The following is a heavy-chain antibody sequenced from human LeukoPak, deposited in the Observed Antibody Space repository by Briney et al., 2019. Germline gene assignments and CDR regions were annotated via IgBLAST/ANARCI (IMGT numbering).Heavy chain of an antibody. V-gene: IGHV4-34*01. J-gene: IGHJ2*01. CDR2: INHSGST. CDR1: GGSFSGYY. CDR3: ARHQRLGTRYFDWLKPDRHWYFDL. Sequence: SETLSLTCAVYGGSFSGYYWSWIRQPPGKGLEWIGEINHSGSTNYNPSLKSRVTISVDTSKNQFSLKLSSVTAADTAVYYCARHQRLGTRYFDWLKPDRHWYFDLWGRGTLVTVSS. D-gene: IGHD3-9*01.